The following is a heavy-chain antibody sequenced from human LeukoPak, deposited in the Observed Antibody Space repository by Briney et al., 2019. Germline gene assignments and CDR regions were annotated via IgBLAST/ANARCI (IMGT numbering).Heavy chain of an antibody. CDR3: ATNEPTEYSSGYDY. D-gene: IGHD6-19*01. CDR1: GYTLTELS. V-gene: IGHV1-24*01. CDR2: FDPEDGET. Sequence: ASVKVSCKFSGYTLTELSMHWVRQAPGKGLEWMGGFDPEDGETIYAQKFQGRVTMTEDTSTDTAYMELSTLRPEDTAVYYRATNEPTEYSSGYDYWGQGTLVTVSS. J-gene: IGHJ4*02.